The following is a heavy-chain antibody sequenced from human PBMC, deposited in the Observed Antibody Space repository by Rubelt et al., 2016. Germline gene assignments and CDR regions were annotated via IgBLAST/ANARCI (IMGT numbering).Heavy chain of an antibody. CDR3: AHRREKNGGWNGGYLDY. D-gene: IGHD1-1*01. V-gene: IGHV2-5*02. J-gene: IGHJ4*02. Sequence: QITLKESGPTLVQPTQTLTLTCTFSGFSLSTSGVGVGWIRQPPGKALEWLALIYWDDDNRYSPSLKSRLAVTRDTSKNQVVLTMTNMDPGDSATDYCAHRREKNGGWNGGYLDYWGLGTLITVSS. CDR1: GFSLSTSGVG. CDR2: IYWDDDN.